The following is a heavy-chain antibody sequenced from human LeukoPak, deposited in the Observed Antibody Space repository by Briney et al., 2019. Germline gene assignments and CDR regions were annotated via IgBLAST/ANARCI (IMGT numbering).Heavy chain of an antibody. J-gene: IGHJ4*02. V-gene: IGHV4-39*07. D-gene: IGHD6-13*01. CDR2: IYYSGST. CDR3: ARRWYSSSWYFDY. CDR1: GGSISSSSYY. Sequence: SETLSLTCAVSGGSISSSSYYWGWIRQPPGKGLEWIGSIYYSGSTYYNPSLKSRVTISVDTSKNQFSLKLSSVTAADTAVYYCARRWYSSSWYFDYWGQGTLVTVSS.